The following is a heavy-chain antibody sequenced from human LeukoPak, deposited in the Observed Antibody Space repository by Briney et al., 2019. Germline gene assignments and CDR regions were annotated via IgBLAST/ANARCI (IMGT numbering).Heavy chain of an antibody. Sequence: SETLSLTCTVAGASISSGSYYWSWIRQPAGKGLEWIGRIYTRGNTNYNPSLESRVTILLDRSKNQFSLRLNSVTAAGTAVYYCARESPITETAWGQGTLVTVSS. CDR2: IYTRGNT. V-gene: IGHV4-61*02. CDR3: ARESPITETA. J-gene: IGHJ5*02. CDR1: GASISSGSYY. D-gene: IGHD1-14*01.